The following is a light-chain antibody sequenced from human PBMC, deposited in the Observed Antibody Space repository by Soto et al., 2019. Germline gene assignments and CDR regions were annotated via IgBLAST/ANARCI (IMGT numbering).Light chain of an antibody. CDR2: AAS. Sequence: GDRDTITCLASQSIRSYLNWYQQKPGKAPKLLIYAASGLQTGVPARFSGSGSGTDFTLSISSLQREDFATYYCQQYNNWPLTFGGGTKVDI. V-gene: IGKV1-39*01. J-gene: IGKJ4*01. CDR1: QSIRSY. CDR3: QQYNNWPLT.